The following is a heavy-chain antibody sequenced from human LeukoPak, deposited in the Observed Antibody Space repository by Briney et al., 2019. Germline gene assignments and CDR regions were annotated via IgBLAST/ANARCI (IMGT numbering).Heavy chain of an antibody. V-gene: IGHV4-4*02. Sequence: SETLSLTCAVSGGSISSSNWWSWVRQPPGKGLEWIGEIYHSGSTNYNPSLKSRVTISVDTSKNQFSLKLSSVTAADTAVYYCARGGTSSGWYIWNPVLDYWGQGTLVTVSS. J-gene: IGHJ4*02. CDR2: IYHSGST. CDR1: GGSISSSNW. D-gene: IGHD6-19*01. CDR3: ARGGTSSGWYIWNPVLDY.